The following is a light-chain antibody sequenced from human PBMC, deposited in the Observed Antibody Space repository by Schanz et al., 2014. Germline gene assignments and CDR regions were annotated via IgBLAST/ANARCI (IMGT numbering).Light chain of an antibody. J-gene: IGKJ4*01. Sequence: EIVLTQSPATLSLSPGERATLSCRASQSVTSSLAWYQHKPGQAPRLLIYDASNRATGIPARFSGSGSGTDFTLTISSLEPEDVAVYYCQQRSKWPLTFGGGTKVEIK. CDR2: DAS. V-gene: IGKV3-11*01. CDR3: QQRSKWPLT. CDR1: QSVTSS.